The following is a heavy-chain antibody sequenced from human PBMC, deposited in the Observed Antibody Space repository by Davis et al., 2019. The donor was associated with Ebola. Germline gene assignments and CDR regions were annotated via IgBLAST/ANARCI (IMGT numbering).Heavy chain of an antibody. D-gene: IGHD3-10*01. J-gene: IGHJ6*02. CDR2: INSDGSST. CDR1: GFTFSRYW. V-gene: IGHV3-74*01. Sequence: ESLKISCAASGFTFSRYWMHWVRQAPGQGLVWVSRINSDGSSTSYADSVKGRFTISRDNAKNTLYLQMNSLRAEDTAVYYCARDPGLLWFGELLYDPADGMDVWGQGNPGHRLL. CDR3: ARDPGLLWFGELLYDPADGMDV.